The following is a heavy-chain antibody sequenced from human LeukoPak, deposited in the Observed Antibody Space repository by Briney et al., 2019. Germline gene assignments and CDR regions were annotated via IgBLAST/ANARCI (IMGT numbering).Heavy chain of an antibody. V-gene: IGHV1-18*01. J-gene: IGHJ6*02. D-gene: IGHD3-10*01. CDR1: GYTFTSHG. CDR2: ISAYNCNT. CDR3: ARVSSGSGSFYYYGMDV. Sequence: GASVKVSCKASGYTFTSHGISWVRQAPGQGLEWMGWISAYNCNTNYAQKLQGRVTMTTDTSTSTAYMELRSLRSDDTAVYYCARVSSGSGSFYYYGMDVWGQGTTVTVSS.